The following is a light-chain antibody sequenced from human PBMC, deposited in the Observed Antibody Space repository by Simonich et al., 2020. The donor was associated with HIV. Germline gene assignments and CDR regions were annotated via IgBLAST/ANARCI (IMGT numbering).Light chain of an antibody. CDR3: QAWDSNNVV. J-gene: IGLJ2*01. CDR2: QNN. Sequence: SYELTQSPSLSVSPGQTASITCSGDKLGYKYASWYQQKPGQSPVLVMYQNNKRPSGIPERFSGSNSGNTASLTISGTQAMDEADYYCQAWDSNNVVFGGGTKLTVL. V-gene: IGLV3-1*01. CDR1: KLGYKY.